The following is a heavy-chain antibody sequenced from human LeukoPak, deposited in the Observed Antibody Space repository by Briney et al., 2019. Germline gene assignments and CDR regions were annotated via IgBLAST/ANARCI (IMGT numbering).Heavy chain of an antibody. CDR2: ISWNSGSI. V-gene: IGHV3-9*01. D-gene: IGHD3-16*01. CDR1: GFTFSSYA. CDR3: AKGAFGATYEYYFDY. Sequence: GGSLRLSCAASGFTFSSYAMHWVRQAPGKGLEWVSGISWNSGSIGYADSVKGRFTISRDNAKNSLYLQMNSLRAEDTALYYCAKGAFGATYEYYFDYWGQGTLVTVSS. J-gene: IGHJ4*02.